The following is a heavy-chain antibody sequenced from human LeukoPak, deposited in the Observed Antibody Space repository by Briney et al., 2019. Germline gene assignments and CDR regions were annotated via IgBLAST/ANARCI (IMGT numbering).Heavy chain of an antibody. CDR2: INTDGSIT. J-gene: IGHJ6*03. V-gene: IGHV3-74*01. CDR3: ARDDTRPYNYYMDV. Sequence: LGGSLRLSCAASGFTVSNYWMHWVREAPGAGLVWVSRINTDGSITNYADSVKGRFTVSRENAKNTVYLQMNSLRAQDTALYYYARDDTRPYNYYMDVWGEGTTVTVSS. CDR1: GFTVSNYW. D-gene: IGHD3-16*01.